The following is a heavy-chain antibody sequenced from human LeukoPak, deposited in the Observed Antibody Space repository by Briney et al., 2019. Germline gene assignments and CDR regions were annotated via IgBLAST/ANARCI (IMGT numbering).Heavy chain of an antibody. CDR2: IYHSGSA. Sequence: SETLSLTCAVSGGSISSSNWWSWVRQSPGKGLEWIGEIYHSGSANYNPSLDSRITISADKSKNQLSLKLSSVTAADTAVYYCARHRRDLYSSGSYFDYWGQGTLVTVSS. CDR1: GGSISSSNW. J-gene: IGHJ4*02. D-gene: IGHD6-19*01. CDR3: ARHRRDLYSSGSYFDY. V-gene: IGHV4-4*02.